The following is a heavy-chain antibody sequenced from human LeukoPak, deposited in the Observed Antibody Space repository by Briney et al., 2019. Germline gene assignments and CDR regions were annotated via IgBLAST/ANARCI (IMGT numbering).Heavy chain of an antibody. V-gene: IGHV3-23*01. Sequence: GGSLRRSCAASGFTFSSYAMSWVRQAPGKGLEWVSAISGSGGSTYYADSVKGRFTISRDNSKNTLYLQMNSLRAEDTAVYYCAKGGAAQYYYYYYMDVWGKGTTVTVSS. CDR2: ISGSGGST. D-gene: IGHD6-6*01. CDR1: GFTFSSYA. J-gene: IGHJ6*03. CDR3: AKGGAAQYYYYYYMDV.